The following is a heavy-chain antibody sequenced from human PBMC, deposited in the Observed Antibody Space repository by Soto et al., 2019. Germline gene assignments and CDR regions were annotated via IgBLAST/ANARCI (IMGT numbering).Heavy chain of an antibody. CDR3: SRERPDGARLDP. D-gene: IGHD6-6*01. J-gene: IGHJ5*02. Sequence: QVQLQESGPGLVQPSQTLSLTCTVSGGSISSGDYYWSWIRQPPGKALEWLGYIYYSGSTYYNPALKGRVTISVDTSKNQSALKLTSVTAADTAVYYWSRERPDGARLDPWGQGTLVTVSS. CDR2: IYYSGST. V-gene: IGHV4-30-4*01. CDR1: GGSISSGDYY.